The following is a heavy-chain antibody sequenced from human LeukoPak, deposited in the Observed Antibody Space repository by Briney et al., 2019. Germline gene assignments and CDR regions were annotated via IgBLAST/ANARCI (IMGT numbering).Heavy chain of an antibody. V-gene: IGHV3-7*01. CDR1: GFTFSSYW. Sequence: GRSLRLSCAASGFTFSSYWMSCVRQAPGKGMEWVANIKQDGREKYYVDSVKGRFTISRDNAKNSLCLQMNSLRAEETAVYYCARYRNYEYVWGSYRYGDYWGQRTRVTVS. CDR3: ARYRNYEYVWGSYRYGDY. D-gene: IGHD3-16*02. CDR2: IKQDGREK. J-gene: IGHJ4*02.